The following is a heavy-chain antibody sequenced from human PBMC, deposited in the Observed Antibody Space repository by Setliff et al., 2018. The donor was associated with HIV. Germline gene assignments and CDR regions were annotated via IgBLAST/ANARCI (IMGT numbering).Heavy chain of an antibody. V-gene: IGHV1-2*02. Sequence: VASVKVSCKASGYTFAAYYLHWVRQAPGQGLEWMGWINPNSGGTNYAQKFQGRVTMTRDTSTSTVYMELSSLRSEDTAVYYCARDKPPDQPLRYFDYWGQGTLVTVSS. D-gene: IGHD2-2*01. CDR3: ARDKPPDQPLRYFDY. CDR2: INPNSGGT. CDR1: GYTFAAYY. J-gene: IGHJ4*02.